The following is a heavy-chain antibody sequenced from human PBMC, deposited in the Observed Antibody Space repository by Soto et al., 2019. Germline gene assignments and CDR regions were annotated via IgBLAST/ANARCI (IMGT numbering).Heavy chain of an antibody. Sequence: AASVKVSCKASGGTFSSYAISWVRQAPGQGLEWMGGIIPIFGTANYAQKFQGRVTITADESTSTAYMELSSLRSEDTAVYYCAKGYGDYVGGNYYYYHGMDVWGQGTTVTVSS. J-gene: IGHJ6*02. V-gene: IGHV1-69*13. CDR2: IIPIFGTA. CDR1: GGTFSSYA. D-gene: IGHD4-17*01. CDR3: AKGYGDYVGGNYYYYHGMDV.